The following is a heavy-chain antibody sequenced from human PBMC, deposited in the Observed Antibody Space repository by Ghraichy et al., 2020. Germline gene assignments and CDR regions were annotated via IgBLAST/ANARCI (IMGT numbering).Heavy chain of an antibody. CDR1: GASISSSNYY. V-gene: IGHV4-39*01. D-gene: IGHD2-15*01. Sequence: SETLSLTCTVSGASISSSNYYWGWIRQPPGKGLEWIGSIYYSGSTSYNPSLKSRVTISVDTSKNQFSLKLSSVTAADTAVYYCATPLQLGWWFLDYWGQGTLVTVSS. CDR3: ATPLQLGWWFLDY. J-gene: IGHJ4*02. CDR2: IYYSGST.